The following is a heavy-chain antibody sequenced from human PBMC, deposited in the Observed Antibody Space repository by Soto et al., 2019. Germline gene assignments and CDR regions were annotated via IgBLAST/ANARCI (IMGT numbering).Heavy chain of an antibody. CDR1: GLTFGNYA. V-gene: IGHV3-23*01. CDR3: AKKSLGSITLPALYYFDY. Sequence: EVQLLESGGGLVQPGGSLRLSCAASGLTFGNYAFSWVRQAPGKGLEWASVISGGGDATYYPDSVKGRFTTSRDNSKNTVYLQMNSLRAEDTAVYYCAKKSLGSITLPALYYFDYWGQGTLVTVSS. J-gene: IGHJ4*02. D-gene: IGHD7-27*01. CDR2: ISGGGDAT.